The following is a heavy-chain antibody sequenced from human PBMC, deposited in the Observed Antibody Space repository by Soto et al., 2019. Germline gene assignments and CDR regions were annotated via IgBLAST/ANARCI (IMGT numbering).Heavy chain of an antibody. Sequence: PGGSLRLSCAASGFTFSSYAMSWVRQAPGKGLELVSAISGSGGSTYYADSVKGRFTISRDNSKNTLYLQMNSLRAEDTAVYYCAKVIAVAGDFDYWGQGTLVTVSS. V-gene: IGHV3-23*01. CDR3: AKVIAVAGDFDY. CDR2: ISGSGGST. D-gene: IGHD6-19*01. J-gene: IGHJ4*02. CDR1: GFTFSSYA.